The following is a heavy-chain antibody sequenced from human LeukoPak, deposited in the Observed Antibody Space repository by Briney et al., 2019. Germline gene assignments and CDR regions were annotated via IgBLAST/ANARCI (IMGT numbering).Heavy chain of an antibody. CDR1: GDSISSGDYY. CDR2: ISSSGST. Sequence: PSETLSLTCTDSGDSISSGDYYWSWIRQPAGKGLEGIGRISSSGSTNYNPSLKSRVTISVDTSKNQFSLKLSSVTAADTAVYFCARGPYSYDSSGAFDIWGQGTMVTVSS. J-gene: IGHJ3*02. CDR3: ARGPYSYDSSGAFDI. D-gene: IGHD3-22*01. V-gene: IGHV4-61*02.